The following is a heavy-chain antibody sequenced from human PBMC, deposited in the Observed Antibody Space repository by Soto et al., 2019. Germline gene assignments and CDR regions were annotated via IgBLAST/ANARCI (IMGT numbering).Heavy chain of an antibody. CDR2: IYPGDSDT. D-gene: IGHD5-12*01. Sequence: PRESLKISCKGSGYSFTSYWIGWVRQMPGKGLEWMGIIYPGDSDTRYSPSFQGQVTISADKSISTAYLQWSSLKASDTAMYYCARHVSYGGYEMCPYDYWGQGTLVTVSS. J-gene: IGHJ4*02. V-gene: IGHV5-51*01. CDR1: GYSFTSYW. CDR3: ARHVSYGGYEMCPYDY.